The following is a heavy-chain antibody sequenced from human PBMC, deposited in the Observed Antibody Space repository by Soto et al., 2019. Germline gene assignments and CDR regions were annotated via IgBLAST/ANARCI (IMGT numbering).Heavy chain of an antibody. CDR1: GYIFSNYW. V-gene: IGHV5-51*01. Sequence: GESLKISCEVSGYIFSNYWIGWVRQMPGKGLEWMAIVFPGNPDTIYSPSFRGQVTISADKSISTAYLQWNSLQASDTAIYYCARHNVYAMDVWGQGTTVTVSS. CDR3: ARHNVYAMDV. J-gene: IGHJ6*02. CDR2: VFPGNPDT.